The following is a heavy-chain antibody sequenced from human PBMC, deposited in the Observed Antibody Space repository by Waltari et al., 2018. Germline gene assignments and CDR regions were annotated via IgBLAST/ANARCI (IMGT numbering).Heavy chain of an antibody. D-gene: IGHD5-12*01. J-gene: IGHJ3*02. CDR1: GGTFSSYT. V-gene: IGHV1-69*02. CDR2: SIPILGIA. CDR3: AYSGYDYDAFDI. Sequence: QVQLVQSGAEVKKPGSSVKVSCKASGGTFSSYTISWVRQAPGQGLEWMGRSIPILGIANYAQKFQGRVTITADKSTSTAYMELSSLRSEDTAVYYCAYSGYDYDAFDIWGQGTMVTVSS.